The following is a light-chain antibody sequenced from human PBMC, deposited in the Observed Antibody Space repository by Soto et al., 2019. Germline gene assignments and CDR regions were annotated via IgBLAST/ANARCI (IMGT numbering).Light chain of an antibody. Sequence: QSVLTQPASVSGSPGQSITLSCTGTISDIGGYNYVSWYQQHPGKAPKLMIYEVTKRPSGVSDRFSGSKSGNTASLTISGLQAEDEAHYYCSSYTTSTTWVFGGGTKVTVL. V-gene: IGLV2-14*01. CDR1: ISDIGGYNY. CDR3: SSYTTSTTWV. J-gene: IGLJ3*02. CDR2: EVT.